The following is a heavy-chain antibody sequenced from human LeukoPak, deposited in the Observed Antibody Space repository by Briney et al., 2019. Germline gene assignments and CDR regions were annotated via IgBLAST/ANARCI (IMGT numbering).Heavy chain of an antibody. V-gene: IGHV1-18*01. CDR2: ISAYNGNT. J-gene: IGHJ4*02. CDR1: VYTFTSYG. CDR3: ARVVLYYYDSSGYYPDY. Sequence: ASVKVSCKASVYTFTSYGISWVRQAPGQGLEWMGWISAYNGNTNYAQKLQGRVTMTTDTSTSTAYMELRSLRSDDTAVYYCARVVLYYYDSSGYYPDYWGQGTLVTVSS. D-gene: IGHD3-22*01.